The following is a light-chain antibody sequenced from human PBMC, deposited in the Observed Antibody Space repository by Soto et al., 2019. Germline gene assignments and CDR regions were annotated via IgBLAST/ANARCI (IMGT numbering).Light chain of an antibody. J-gene: IGKJ1*01. CDR1: QTVSNN. CDR3: QQYNTWPWT. V-gene: IGKV3-15*01. CDR2: GAS. Sequence: EIVMTQSPATLSVSPGERATLSCRASQTVSNNLAWYQHKPGQAPRLLIYGASTRAADIPARFSGSGSGTEFTLTISSLQSEDFAVDCCQQYNTWPWTFGQGTKVEIK.